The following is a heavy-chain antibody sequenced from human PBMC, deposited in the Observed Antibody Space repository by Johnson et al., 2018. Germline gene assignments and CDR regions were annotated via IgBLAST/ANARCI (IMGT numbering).Heavy chain of an antibody. J-gene: IGHJ3*02. D-gene: IGHD6-19*01. CDR2: ISGSGGST. Sequence: EVQLVESGGGLVQPGGSLRLSCAASGFTFSSYAMNWVRQAPGKGLEWVSAISGSGGSTYYADSVKGRFTISRDNAKNSLYLQMNSLRAEDTALYYCAKVTGGSGWYGDAFDIWGQGTMVTVSS. CDR3: AKVTGGSGWYGDAFDI. V-gene: IGHV3-23*04. CDR1: GFTFSSYA.